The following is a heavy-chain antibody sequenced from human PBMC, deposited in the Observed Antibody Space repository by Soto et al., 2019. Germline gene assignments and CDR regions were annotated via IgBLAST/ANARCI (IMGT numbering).Heavy chain of an antibody. Sequence: GGSLRLSCAASGFTFSNHGIQWVRQAPGKGLEWVATIWYDVSNKYYADSVKGRFTISRDNSKNTVYLQMNSLRAEDSAVYYCERDRYSNPTPGMDVWGQGTKVTVSS. D-gene: IGHD4-4*01. V-gene: IGHV3-33*01. J-gene: IGHJ6*02. CDR3: ERDRYSNPTPGMDV. CDR1: GFTFSNHG. CDR2: IWYDVSNK.